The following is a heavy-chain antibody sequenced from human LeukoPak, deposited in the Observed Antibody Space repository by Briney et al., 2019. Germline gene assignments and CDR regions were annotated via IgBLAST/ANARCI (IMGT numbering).Heavy chain of an antibody. CDR2: INWNGGST. J-gene: IGHJ4*02. CDR3: ARDAIRYCSSTSCYAFFDY. V-gene: IGHV3-20*04. CDR1: GFTFDDYG. Sequence: GGSLRLSCAASGFTFDDYGTSWVRQAPGKGLEWVSGINWNGGSTGYADSVKGRFTISRDNAKNSLYLQMNSLRAEDTALYYCARDAIRYCSSTSCYAFFDYWGQGTLVTVSS. D-gene: IGHD2-2*01.